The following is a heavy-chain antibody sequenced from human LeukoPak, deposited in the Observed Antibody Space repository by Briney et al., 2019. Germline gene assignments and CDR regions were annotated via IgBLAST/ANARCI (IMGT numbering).Heavy chain of an antibody. CDR1: GYTFTNNF. Sequence: ASVKVSCKASGYTFTNNFMHWVRQAPGQGLEWMGIINPSGDNTWYAQKFQGRVTMTRDMATSTDYMEVSSLRSDDTAVYYCARANMVRGVGSFFDRNWFDPWGQGTLVTVSS. V-gene: IGHV1-46*01. CDR3: ARANMVRGVGSFFDRNWFDP. CDR2: INPSGDNT. J-gene: IGHJ5*02. D-gene: IGHD3-10*01.